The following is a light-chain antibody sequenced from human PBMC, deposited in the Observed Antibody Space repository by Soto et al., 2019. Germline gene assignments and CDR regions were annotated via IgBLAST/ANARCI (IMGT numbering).Light chain of an antibody. CDR1: QSVSSSH. Sequence: ENVLTQSPGTLSLSPGERATLSCRASQSVSSSHLAWYQQKPGQAPRLLMYGASSRATGIPDRFSGGGSGADFTLNISRLEPEDFGVYYCQQYHNSILMLGQGTKVDIK. J-gene: IGKJ1*01. V-gene: IGKV3-20*01. CDR3: QQYHNSILM. CDR2: GAS.